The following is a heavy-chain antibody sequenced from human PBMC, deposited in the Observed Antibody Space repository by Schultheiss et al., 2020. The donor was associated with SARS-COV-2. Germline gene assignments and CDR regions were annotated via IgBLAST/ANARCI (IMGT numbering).Heavy chain of an antibody. CDR3: ARGGAGYKYNFDY. CDR2: VSHDGSNN. V-gene: IGHV3-30*14. Sequence: GGSLRLSCAASGFSFSRYAMHWVRQAPGKGLEWVAAVSHDGSNNFYSDSVKGRFTISRDISKNTLFLLMSSLRAEDTAVYYCARGGAGYKYNFDYWGQGTLVTVSS. CDR1: GFSFSRYA. J-gene: IGHJ4*02. D-gene: IGHD5-24*01.